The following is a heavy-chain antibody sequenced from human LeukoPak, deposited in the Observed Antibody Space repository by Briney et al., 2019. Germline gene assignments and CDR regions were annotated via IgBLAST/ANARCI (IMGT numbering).Heavy chain of an antibody. CDR2: IYYSGST. CDR3: ARHSYTFDYVYYYYYMDV. Sequence: SETLSLTCTVSGGSISSSSYYWGWIRQPPGKGLEWIGSIYYSGSTYYNPSLKCRVTISVDTSKNQFSLKLSSVTAADTAVYYCARHSYTFDYVYYYYYMDVWGKGTTVTISS. D-gene: IGHD4-17*01. V-gene: IGHV4-39*01. J-gene: IGHJ6*03. CDR1: GGSISSSSYY.